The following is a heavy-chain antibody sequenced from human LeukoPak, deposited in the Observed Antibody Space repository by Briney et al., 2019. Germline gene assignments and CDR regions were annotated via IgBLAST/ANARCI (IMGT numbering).Heavy chain of an antibody. J-gene: IGHJ6*03. V-gene: IGHV1-2*02. D-gene: IGHD6-6*01. CDR3: ARDEGVAARLTKYYYYMDV. CDR1: GYTFTGYY. Sequence: ASVKVSCKASGYTFTGYYMHWVRQAPGQGLEWMGWINPNSGGTNYAQKFQGRVTMTRDTSISTAYMELSRLRSDDTAVYYCARDEGVAARLTKYYYYMDVWGKGTTVTVSS. CDR2: INPNSGGT.